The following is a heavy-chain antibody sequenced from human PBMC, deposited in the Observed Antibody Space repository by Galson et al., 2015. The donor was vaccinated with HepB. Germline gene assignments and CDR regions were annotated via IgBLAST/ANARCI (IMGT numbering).Heavy chain of an antibody. D-gene: IGHD3-3*01. J-gene: IGHJ3*02. CDR3: ARRAWDFGVVNGGAFDI. Sequence: QSGAEVKKPGESLKISCKGPGYSFTSYWIGWVRQMPGKGLEWMGIIYPGDSDTRYSPSFQGQVTISADKSISTAYLQWSSQKASDTAMYYCARRAWDFGVVNGGAFDIWGQGTMVTVSS. CDR2: IYPGDSDT. V-gene: IGHV5-51*01. CDR1: GYSFTSYW.